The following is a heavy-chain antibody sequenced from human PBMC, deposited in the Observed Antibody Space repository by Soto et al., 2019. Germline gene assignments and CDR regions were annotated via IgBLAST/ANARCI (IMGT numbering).Heavy chain of an antibody. D-gene: IGHD4-17*01. Sequence: QVQLVESGGGVVQPGRSLRLSCAASGFTFSSYGMHWVRQAPGKGLEWVAVIWYDGSNKYYADSVKGRFTISRDNSKNTLYLQMNSMIAEDTAVYYCAREGYGDCPELFDYWGQGTLVTVSS. CDR1: GFTFSSYG. J-gene: IGHJ4*02. CDR2: IWYDGSNK. V-gene: IGHV3-33*01. CDR3: AREGYGDCPELFDY.